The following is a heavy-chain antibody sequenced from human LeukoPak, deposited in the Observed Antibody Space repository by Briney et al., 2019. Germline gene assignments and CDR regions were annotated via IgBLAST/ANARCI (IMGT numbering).Heavy chain of an antibody. J-gene: IGHJ1*01. CDR2: IKQDGSEK. CDR1: GFTFSSYW. Sequence: GGSLRLSCAASGFTFSSYWMSWVRQAPGKGLEWVANIKQDGSEKYYVDSVKSRFTISRDNAKNSLYLQMNSLRAEDTAVYYCARLQPYYDSSGYYLGYFQHWGQGTLVTVSS. V-gene: IGHV3-7*01. D-gene: IGHD3-22*01. CDR3: ARLQPYYDSSGYYLGYFQH.